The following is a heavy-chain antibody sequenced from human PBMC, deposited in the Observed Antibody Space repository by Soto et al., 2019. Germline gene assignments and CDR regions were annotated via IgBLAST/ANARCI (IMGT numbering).Heavy chain of an antibody. Sequence: RLSNAAATLTFSNYGMHWVRQAPGKGLEWVAVIWYDGSNKYYTDSVKGRFTISRDNSKNTLYLQMNSLRAEDTAVYYCARDREFTFDYWGPGTVVIVSS. D-gene: IGHD3-16*01. CDR2: IWYDGSNK. V-gene: IGHV3-33*08. J-gene: IGHJ4*02. CDR3: ARDREFTFDY. CDR1: TLTFSNYG.